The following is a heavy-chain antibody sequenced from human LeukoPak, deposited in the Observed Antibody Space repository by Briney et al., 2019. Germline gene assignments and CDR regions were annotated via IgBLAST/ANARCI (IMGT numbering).Heavy chain of an antibody. Sequence: SETLSLTCTVSGGSISSYYWSWIRQPPGKGLEWIGYIYYSGSTNYNPSLKSRVTISVDTSKNQFSLKLSSVTAADTAVYYCARVGYSSSWYYFDYWGQGTLVTVSS. CDR1: GGSISSYY. V-gene: IGHV4-59*01. J-gene: IGHJ4*02. CDR2: IYYSGST. CDR3: ARVGYSSSWYYFDY. D-gene: IGHD6-13*01.